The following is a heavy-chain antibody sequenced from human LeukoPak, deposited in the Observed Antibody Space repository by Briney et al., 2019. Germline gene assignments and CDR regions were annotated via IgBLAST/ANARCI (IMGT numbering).Heavy chain of an antibody. D-gene: IGHD2-21*02. CDR1: GFTFSNYG. CDR3: ARDQRDIPNAFHF. V-gene: IGHV3-30*03. J-gene: IGHJ3*01. CDR2: ISYDGSDK. Sequence: GGSLRLSCAASGFTFSNYGLSWVRQAPGKGLECVAVISYDGSDKYYAESVKGRFTISRDFSTSTLYLQMNSLSSEDTAVYYCARDQRDIPNAFHFWGQGTMVTVSS.